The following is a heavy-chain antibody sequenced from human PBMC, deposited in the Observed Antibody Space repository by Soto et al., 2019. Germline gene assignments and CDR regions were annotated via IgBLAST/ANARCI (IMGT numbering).Heavy chain of an antibody. CDR3: AKSLHNWSDGGYFDY. Sequence: EVQLLESGGGLVQPGGSLRLSCAASGFTFSDHAMSWVRQAPGKGLEWVSSISGSGRNTYYADSVKGRFTISRDKSKNTLYLQMNSLRDEDTAVYYCAKSLHNWSDGGYFDYWGQGALVTVSS. J-gene: IGHJ4*02. D-gene: IGHD1-1*01. V-gene: IGHV3-23*01. CDR2: ISGSGRNT. CDR1: GFTFSDHA.